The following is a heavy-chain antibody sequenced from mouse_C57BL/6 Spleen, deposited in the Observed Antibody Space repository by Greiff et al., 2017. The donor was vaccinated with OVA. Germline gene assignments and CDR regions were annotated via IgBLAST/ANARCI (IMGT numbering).Heavy chain of an antibody. D-gene: IGHD1-1*01. CDR2: INPSNGGT. CDR3: ARGAITTVVVDY. J-gene: IGHJ2*01. CDR1: GYTFTSYW. Sequence: QVQLKQPGTELVKPGASVKLSCKASGYTFTSYWMHWVKQRPGQGLEWIGNINPSNGGTNYNEKFKSKATLTVDKSSSTAYMQLSSLTSEDSAVYYCARGAITTVVVDYWGQGTTLTVSS. V-gene: IGHV1-53*01.